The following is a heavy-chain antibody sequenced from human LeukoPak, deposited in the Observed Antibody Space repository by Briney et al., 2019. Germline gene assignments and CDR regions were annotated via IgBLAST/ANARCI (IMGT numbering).Heavy chain of an antibody. CDR2: INWNGGST. J-gene: IGHJ4*02. CDR3: ARMYYYDSSGSDY. D-gene: IGHD3-22*01. CDR1: GFTFDDYG. V-gene: IGHV3-20*04. Sequence: RPGGSLRLSCAASGFTFDDYGMSWVRQAPGKGLEWVSGINWNGGSTGYADSVKGRFAISRDNAKNSLYLHMNSLRAEDTALYYCARMYYYDSSGSDYWGQGTLVTVSS.